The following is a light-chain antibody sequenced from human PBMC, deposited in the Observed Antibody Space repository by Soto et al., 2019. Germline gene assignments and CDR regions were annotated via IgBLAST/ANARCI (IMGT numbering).Light chain of an antibody. V-gene: IGLV2-8*01. Sequence: QSVLTQPPSASGSPGQSVTISCTGTSSDVGYYNYVSWYQQHPGKAPKLMIYEVNKRPSGVPDRFSGSKSSNTASLTVSGLQAEDEADYYCSSHAGYNNFYVFGTGTKLTVL. CDR2: EVN. CDR1: SSDVGYYNY. CDR3: SSHAGYNNFYV. J-gene: IGLJ1*01.